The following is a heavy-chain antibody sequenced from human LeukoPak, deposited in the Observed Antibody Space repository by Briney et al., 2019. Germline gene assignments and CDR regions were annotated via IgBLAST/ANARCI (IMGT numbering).Heavy chain of an antibody. CDR3: ARGRQLNGNQYILEDY. V-gene: IGHV1-2*02. CDR1: GYTFTGYY. Sequence: VKVSCKASGYTFTGYYMHWVRQAPGQGLEWMGWINPNSGDTSYAQKFQGRVTMTRDTSISTAYMEVTSDDTAVYYCARGRQLNGNQYILEDYWGQGTLVTVSS. CDR2: INPNSGDT. D-gene: IGHD1-14*01. J-gene: IGHJ4*02.